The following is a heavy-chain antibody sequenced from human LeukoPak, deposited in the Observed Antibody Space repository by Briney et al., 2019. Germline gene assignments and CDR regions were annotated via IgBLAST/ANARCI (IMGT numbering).Heavy chain of an antibody. CDR2: IYYSGST. D-gene: IGHD2-15*01. Sequence: PSETLSLTCAVYGGSFSENYWTWIRQPPGKGLEWIGYIYYSGSTNYNPSLKSRVTISVDTSKNQFSLKLSSVTAADTAVYYCARDTHGGRTRNYYYGMDVWGQGTTVTVSS. CDR1: GGSFSENY. J-gene: IGHJ6*02. V-gene: IGHV4-59*01. CDR3: ARDTHGGRTRNYYYGMDV.